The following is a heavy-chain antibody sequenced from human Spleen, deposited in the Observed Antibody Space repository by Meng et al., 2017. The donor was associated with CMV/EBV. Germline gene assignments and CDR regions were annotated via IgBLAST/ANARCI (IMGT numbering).Heavy chain of an antibody. CDR1: FTVSSNY. Sequence: FTVSSNYMSWVRQAPGKGLEWVSLVYASGATYYADSVKGRFIISRDSSKNTLYLQMNNLRADDTAVYYCARVGGDLDTSSWYPFDYWGQGTLVTVSS. D-gene: IGHD6-13*01. CDR2: VYASGAT. J-gene: IGHJ4*02. V-gene: IGHV3-53*01. CDR3: ARVGGDLDTSSWYPFDY.